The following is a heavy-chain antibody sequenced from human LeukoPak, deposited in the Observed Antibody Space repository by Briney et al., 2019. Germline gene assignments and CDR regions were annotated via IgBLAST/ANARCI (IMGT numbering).Heavy chain of an antibody. CDR1: GYTFTSYS. V-gene: IGHV1-69*13. Sequence: GASVKVSCKASGYTFTSYSISWVRQAPGQGLEWMGGIIPIFGTANYAQKFQGRVTITADESTSTAYMELSSLRSEDTAVYYCARACLAIVTVPTYWGQGTLVTVSS. J-gene: IGHJ4*02. CDR3: ARACLAIVTVPTY. CDR2: IIPIFGTA. D-gene: IGHD4-11*01.